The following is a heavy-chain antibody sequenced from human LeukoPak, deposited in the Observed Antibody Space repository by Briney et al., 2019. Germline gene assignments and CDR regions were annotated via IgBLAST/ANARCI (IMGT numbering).Heavy chain of an antibody. D-gene: IGHD6-19*01. V-gene: IGHV1-18*04. J-gene: IGHJ4*02. CDR3: AREEVAGSIDY. CDR2: ISAYNGNT. Sequence: ASVKVSCKASGYTFTGYYMHWVRQAPGQGLEWMGWISAYNGNTNYAQKLQGRVTMTTDTSTSTAYMELGSLRSDDTAVYYCAREEVAGSIDYWGQGTLVTVSS. CDR1: GYTFTGYY.